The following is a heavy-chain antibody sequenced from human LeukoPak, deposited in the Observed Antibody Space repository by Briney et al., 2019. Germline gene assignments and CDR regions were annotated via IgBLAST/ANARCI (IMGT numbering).Heavy chain of an antibody. V-gene: IGHV1-2*02. J-gene: IGHJ4*02. Sequence: ASVKVSCKASGYTFTGYYMHWVRQAPGQGLEWMGWINPNSGGTNYAQKFQGRVTMTRDTSISTAYMELSRLRSDDTAVYYCARFNWGSTYFDYWGQGTLVTVSS. CDR2: INPNSGGT. D-gene: IGHD7-27*01. CDR3: ARFNWGSTYFDY. CDR1: GYTFTGYY.